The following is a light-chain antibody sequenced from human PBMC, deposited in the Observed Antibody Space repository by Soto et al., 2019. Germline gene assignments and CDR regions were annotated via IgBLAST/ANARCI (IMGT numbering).Light chain of an antibody. CDR2: AAS. V-gene: IGKV1-39*01. J-gene: IGKJ4*01. CDR1: QSIGIY. CDR3: QQSYSSALT. Sequence: DFQMTQSPSSLSASVGDRVTITCRASQSIGIYVNWYQKKPGMAPNVLIYAASTLQSGVPSRFSGSGSGTDFPLTINSLQPEDFATYYCQQSYSSALTFGGGTKVEIK.